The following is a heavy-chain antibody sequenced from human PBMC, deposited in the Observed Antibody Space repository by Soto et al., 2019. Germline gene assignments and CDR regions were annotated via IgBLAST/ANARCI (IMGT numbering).Heavy chain of an antibody. CDR3: AKDPMDIVASREVYFDY. J-gene: IGHJ4*02. D-gene: IGHD5-12*01. V-gene: IGHV3-30*18. CDR2: ISFDGTDK. Sequence: GGSLRLSCAATGFASSSYGMHWVRQAPGKGLEWVAVISFDGTDKYYGDSVKGRFTISRDNSKNTLYLQMNSLRAEDTAVYYCAKDPMDIVASREVYFDYWGQGTLVTVSS. CDR1: GFASSSYG.